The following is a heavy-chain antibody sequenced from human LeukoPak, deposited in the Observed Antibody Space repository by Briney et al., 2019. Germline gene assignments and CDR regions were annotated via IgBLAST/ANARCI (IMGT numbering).Heavy chain of an antibody. CDR2: IYPGDSDT. V-gene: IGHV5-51*01. J-gene: IGHJ4*02. CDR1: GYRFTSYW. CDR3: ARHMTTVISPFDY. Sequence: GESLKISCKGSGYRFTSYWIGWVRQMPGKGLEWMGIIYPGDSDTRYSPSFQGQVTISADRSTSTAYLQWSSLKASDTAMYYCARHMTTVISPFDYWGQGSLDTVSS. D-gene: IGHD4-23*01.